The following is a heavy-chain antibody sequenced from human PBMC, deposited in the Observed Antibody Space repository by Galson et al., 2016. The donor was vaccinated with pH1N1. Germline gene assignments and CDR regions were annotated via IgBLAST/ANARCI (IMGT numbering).Heavy chain of an antibody. J-gene: IGHJ5*01. V-gene: IGHV1-2*06. Sequence: SVKVSCKASGYTFTGNYMHWLRQAPGQGLEWMGRINPDSGDTNYVQNFQGRVTMTRTPSISTVYMEVNRLTSDDTAVYYCARGVPHSTPLFGPYQCFDSWGQGTLVTVSS. CDR1: GYTFTGNY. CDR3: ARGVPHSTPLFGPYQCFDS. D-gene: IGHD2-15*01. CDR2: INPDSGDT.